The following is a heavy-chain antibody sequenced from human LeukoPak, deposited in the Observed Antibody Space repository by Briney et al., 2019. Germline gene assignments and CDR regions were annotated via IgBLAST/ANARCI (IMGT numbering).Heavy chain of an antibody. CDR1: GYTFTTYG. CDR2: FDPEDGET. CDR3: ATGLRDGCSSTSCPHYYYYYMDV. V-gene: IGHV1-24*01. J-gene: IGHJ6*03. Sequence: GASVKVSCKASGYTFTTYGITWVRQAPGQGLEWMGGFDPEDGETIYAQKFQGRVTMTEDTSTDTAYMELSSLRSEDTAVYYCATGLRDGCSSTSCPHYYYYYMDVWGKGTTVTVSS. D-gene: IGHD2-2*01.